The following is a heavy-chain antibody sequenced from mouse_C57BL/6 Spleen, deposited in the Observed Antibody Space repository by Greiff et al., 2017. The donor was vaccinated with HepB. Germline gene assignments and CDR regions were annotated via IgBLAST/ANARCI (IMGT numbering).Heavy chain of an antibody. CDR1: GYTFTSYW. CDR3: ARRLRYQWPAWFAY. Sequence: QVQLQQPGAELVKPGASVKLSCKASGYTFTSYWMQWVKQRPGQGLEWIGEIDPSDSYTNYNQKFKGKATLTVDTSSSTAYMQLSSLTSEDSAVYYCARRLRYQWPAWFAYWGQGTLVTVSA. V-gene: IGHV1-50*01. D-gene: IGHD1-1*01. J-gene: IGHJ3*01. CDR2: IDPSDSYT.